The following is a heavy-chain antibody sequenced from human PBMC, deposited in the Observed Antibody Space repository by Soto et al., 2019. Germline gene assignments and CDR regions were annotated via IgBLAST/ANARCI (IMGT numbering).Heavy chain of an antibody. D-gene: IGHD1-1*01. V-gene: IGHV1-69*01. J-gene: IGHJ6*02. CDR2: IIPIFGTA. CDR3: ARGEREPHYYYYGMDV. Sequence: QVQLVQSGAEVKKPGSSVKVSCKASGGTFSSYAISWVQQAPGQGLEWMGGIIPIFGTANYAQKFQGRVTITADESTSTAYMELSSLRSEDTAVYYCARGEREPHYYYYGMDVWGQGTTVTVSS. CDR1: GGTFSSYA.